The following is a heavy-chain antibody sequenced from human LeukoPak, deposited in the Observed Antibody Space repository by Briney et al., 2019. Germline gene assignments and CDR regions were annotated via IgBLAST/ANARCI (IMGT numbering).Heavy chain of an antibody. V-gene: IGHV1-69*05. CDR1: GGTFSSYA. CDR3: ARDVHGDYGSGWFDP. Sequence: SVRVSCKASGGTFSSYAISWVRQAPGQGLEWLGGIMPLFGTAGYAQKFQGRVTITKDESTRTVYLELTSLTSDDTAVYYCARDVHGDYGSGWFDPWGQGTLVSVSS. CDR2: IMPLFGTA. J-gene: IGHJ5*02. D-gene: IGHD4-17*01.